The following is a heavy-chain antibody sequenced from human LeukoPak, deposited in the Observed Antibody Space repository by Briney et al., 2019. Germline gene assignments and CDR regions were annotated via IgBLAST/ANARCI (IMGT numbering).Heavy chain of an antibody. CDR2: IIPIFGTA. CDR1: GGTFSSYA. D-gene: IGHD3-3*01. V-gene: IGHV1-69*13. J-gene: IGHJ4*02. CDR3: ARDRAPYYDFWKVHLWEVGFDY. Sequence: ASVKVPCKASGGTFSSYAISWVRQAPGQGLEWMGGIIPIFGTANYAQKFQGRVTITADESTSTAYMELSSLRSEDTAVYYCARDRAPYYDFWKVHLWEVGFDYWGQGTLVTVSS.